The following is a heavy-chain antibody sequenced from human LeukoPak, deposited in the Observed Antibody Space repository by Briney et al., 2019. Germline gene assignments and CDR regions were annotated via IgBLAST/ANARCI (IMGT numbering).Heavy chain of an antibody. CDR2: ISYDGNNK. CDR3: AKEGIAAADYYFDY. J-gene: IGHJ4*02. Sequence: QTGGSLRLSCAASGFTFSSYAMHWVRQTPGKGLEWVADISYDGNNKYYADSVKGRFTISRDNAKNSLYLQMNSLRAEDTALYYCAKEGIAAADYYFDYWGQGTLVTVSS. D-gene: IGHD6-13*01. V-gene: IGHV3-30-3*01. CDR1: GFTFSSYA.